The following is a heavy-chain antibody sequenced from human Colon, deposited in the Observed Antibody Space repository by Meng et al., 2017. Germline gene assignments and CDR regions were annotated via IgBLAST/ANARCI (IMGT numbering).Heavy chain of an antibody. J-gene: IGHJ4*02. CDR3: ARGKAYGSGSSPPYFDY. V-gene: IGHV4-34*01. CDR2: INHSGST. Sequence: SETLSLTCAVYGGSFSGYYWSWIRQPPGKGLEWIGEINHSGSTNYNPSLKSRVTISVDTSKNQFSLKLSSVTAADTAVYYCARGKAYGSGSSPPYFDYWGQGTLVTVSS. D-gene: IGHD3-10*01. CDR1: GGSFSGYY.